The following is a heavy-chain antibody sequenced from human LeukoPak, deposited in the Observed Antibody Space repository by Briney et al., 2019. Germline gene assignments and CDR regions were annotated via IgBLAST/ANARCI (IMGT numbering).Heavy chain of an antibody. CDR3: AREVEAFSSGRRYYYYYMDV. J-gene: IGHJ6*03. D-gene: IGHD3-22*01. CDR2: IRSKANSYAT. Sequence: PGGSLRLSCAASGFTFSGSAMHWVRQASGKGLEWVGRIRSKANSYATAYAASVKGRFTISRDNSKNTLYLQMNSLRAEDTAVYYCAREVEAFSSGRRYYYYYMDVWGKGTTVTISS. V-gene: IGHV3-73*01. CDR1: GFTFSGSA.